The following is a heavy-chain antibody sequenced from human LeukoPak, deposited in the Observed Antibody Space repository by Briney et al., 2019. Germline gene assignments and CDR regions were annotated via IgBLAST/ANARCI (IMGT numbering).Heavy chain of an antibody. CDR1: LCIISRYH. V-gene: IGHV4-59*01. CDR3: ARPEGSGSYGT. Sequence: SETLSLTCTCTLCIISRYHRSWIRQPPGKGLEWIGYIYYSGSTNYNPPLKSRVTISVDTSKNQFSLKLSSVTAADTAVYYCARPEGSGSYGTWGQGTLVTVSS. J-gene: IGHJ5*02. D-gene: IGHD3-10*01. CDR2: IYYSGST.